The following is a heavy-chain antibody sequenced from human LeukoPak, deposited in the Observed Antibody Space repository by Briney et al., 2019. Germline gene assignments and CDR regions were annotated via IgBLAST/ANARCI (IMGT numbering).Heavy chain of an antibody. J-gene: IGHJ2*01. D-gene: IGHD3-10*01. V-gene: IGHV3-74*01. CDR1: GFTFSRYW. CDR2: INTDGSTT. CDR3: ARVNTGNWYFDL. Sequence: PGGSLRLSCAASGFTFSRYWTHWVRQAPGKGLVWVSRINTDGSTTSYADSVRGRFTISRDNAENTVYLQMNSLGAEDTALYFCARVNTGNWYFDLWGRGTLVTVSS.